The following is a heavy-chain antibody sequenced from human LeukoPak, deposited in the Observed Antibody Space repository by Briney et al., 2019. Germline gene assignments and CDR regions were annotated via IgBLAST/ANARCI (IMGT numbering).Heavy chain of an antibody. CDR1: GGSFSGYY. Sequence: SETLSLTCAVYGGSFSGYYWSWIRQPPGKGLEWIGEINHSGSTNYNPSLKSRVTISVDTSKNQFSLKLSSMTAADTAVYYCARCDRYYLDYWGQGTLVTVSS. J-gene: IGHJ4*02. V-gene: IGHV4-34*01. CDR3: ARCDRYYLDY. CDR2: INHSGST.